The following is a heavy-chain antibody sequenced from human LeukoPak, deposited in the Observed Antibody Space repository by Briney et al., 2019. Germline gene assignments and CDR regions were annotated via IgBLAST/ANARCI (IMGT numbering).Heavy chain of an antibody. J-gene: IGHJ4*02. D-gene: IGHD6-19*01. CDR2: IYYSGST. CDR3: ASGGMAGRWPLNY. V-gene: IGHV4-30-4*01. CDR1: GGSISSGDYY. Sequence: PSETLSLTCTVSGGSISSGDYYWSWIRQPPGKGLEWIGYIYYSGSTYYNPSLESRVTISVDTSKNQFSLKLSSVTAADTAVYYCASGGMAGRWPLNYWGRGTLVTVSS.